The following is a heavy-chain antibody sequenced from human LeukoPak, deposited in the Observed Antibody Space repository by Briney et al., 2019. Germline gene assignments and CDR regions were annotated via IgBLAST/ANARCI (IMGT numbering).Heavy chain of an antibody. CDR2: IIPILGIA. J-gene: IGHJ4*02. V-gene: IGHV1-69*04. D-gene: IGHD3-3*01. Sequence: ASVEVSCKASGGTFSSYAISWVRQAPGQGLEWMGRIIPILGIANYAQKFQGRVTVTADKSTSTAYMELSSLRSEDTAVYYCARGTIFGVAYIDYWGQGTLVTASS. CDR3: ARGTIFGVAYIDY. CDR1: GGTFSSYA.